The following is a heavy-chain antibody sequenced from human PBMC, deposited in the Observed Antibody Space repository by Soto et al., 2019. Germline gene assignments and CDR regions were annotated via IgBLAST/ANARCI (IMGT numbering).Heavy chain of an antibody. J-gene: IGHJ5*01. Sequence: ASVKGACKASGYTFPNYGISWVRQAPGQGLEWMGWISAYNGNTNYAQKLQGRVTMTTDTSTSTAYMELRSLRSDDTAVYYCARDGAVGGTAWLDTLGHGSRATVSA. CDR2: ISAYNGNT. D-gene: IGHD6-19*01. CDR1: GYTFPNYG. CDR3: ARDGAVGGTAWLDT. V-gene: IGHV1-18*01.